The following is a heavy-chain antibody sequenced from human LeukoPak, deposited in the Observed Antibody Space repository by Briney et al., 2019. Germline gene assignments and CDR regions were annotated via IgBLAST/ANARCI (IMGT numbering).Heavy chain of an antibody. CDR3: AKASLYYYDSSGYYDY. V-gene: IGHV3-9*01. CDR1: GFTFDDYA. Sequence: GRSLRLSCAASGFTFDDYAMHWVRQAPGKGLEWVSGISWNSGSIGYADSVKGRFTISRDNSKNTLYLQMNSLRAEDTAVYYCAKASLYYYDSSGYYDYWGQGTLVTVSS. D-gene: IGHD3-22*01. J-gene: IGHJ4*02. CDR2: ISWNSGSI.